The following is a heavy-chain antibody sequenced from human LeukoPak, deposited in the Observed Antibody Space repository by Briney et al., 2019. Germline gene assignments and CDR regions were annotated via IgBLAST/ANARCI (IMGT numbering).Heavy chain of an antibody. CDR3: AKGDSTGTAQYFRH. Sequence: GGSLRLSCAASGFTFSSYAMGWVRQAPGKGLEWVSAISGSGGSTYYADSVKGRFTISRDNSKNTLYLQVNSLRAEDTAVYYCAKGDSTGTAQYFRHWGQGTLVTVSS. J-gene: IGHJ1*01. V-gene: IGHV3-23*01. CDR1: GFTFSSYA. D-gene: IGHD1-1*01. CDR2: ISGSGGST.